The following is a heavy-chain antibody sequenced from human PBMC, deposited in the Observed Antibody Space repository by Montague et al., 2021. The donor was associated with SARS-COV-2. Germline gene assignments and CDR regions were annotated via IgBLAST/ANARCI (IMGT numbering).Heavy chain of an antibody. D-gene: IGHD3-9*01. CDR1: GGSFSGYY. J-gene: IGHJ6*02. CDR2: ISHSGST. Sequence: SETLSLTCAVYGGSFSGYYWSWIRQPPGKGLEWIGEISHSGSTNYNPSLKSRVTISVDTSKNQFSLKLSSVTAADTAVYYCARAFTDWLRYYGMDVGGQGTTVTVSS. CDR3: ARAFTDWLRYYGMDV. V-gene: IGHV4-34*01.